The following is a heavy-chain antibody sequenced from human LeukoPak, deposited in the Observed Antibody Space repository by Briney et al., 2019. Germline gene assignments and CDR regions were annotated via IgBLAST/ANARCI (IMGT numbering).Heavy chain of an antibody. CDR2: IYTSGST. CDR3: AREGLRLGELSSPFDY. CDR1: GGSISSGSYY. V-gene: IGHV4-61*02. D-gene: IGHD3-16*02. J-gene: IGHJ4*02. Sequence: SETLSLTCTVSGGSISSGSYYWSWIRQPAGKGLEWIGRIYTSGSTNYNPSLKGRVTISVDTSKNQFSLKLSSVTAADTAVYYCAREGLRLGELSSPFDYWGQGTLVTVSS.